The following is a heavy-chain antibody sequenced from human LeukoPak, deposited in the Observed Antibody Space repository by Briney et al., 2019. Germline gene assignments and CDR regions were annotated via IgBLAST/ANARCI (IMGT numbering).Heavy chain of an antibody. CDR2: ISGSGGRT. CDR1: GFTFSSYA. D-gene: IGHD2-2*01. Sequence: GGSPRLSCAASGFTFSSYAMSWVRQAPGKGLEWVSDISGSGGRTYYADSVKGGLTISRDNSKTTLYLQMNSLRAEDTAVYYCAKDAVVVPAAKNYYFDYWGQGTLVTVSS. V-gene: IGHV3-23*01. J-gene: IGHJ4*02. CDR3: AKDAVVVPAAKNYYFDY.